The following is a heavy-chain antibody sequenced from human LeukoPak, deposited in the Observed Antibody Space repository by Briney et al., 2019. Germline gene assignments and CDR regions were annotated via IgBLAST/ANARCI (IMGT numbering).Heavy chain of an antibody. CDR1: GASITSGTYY. CDR3: ARVHHPGAAGPWGLDS. Sequence: PSETLSLTCMVSGASITSGTYYWTWVRQPGGKGLEWIGRIYAGGSTNYNPSLKSRLTMSIDTSKNQFSLKLSSVTAADTAIYYCARVHHPGAAGPWGLDSWGQGILVTVSS. D-gene: IGHD6-13*01. J-gene: IGHJ4*02. CDR2: IYAGGST. V-gene: IGHV4-61*02.